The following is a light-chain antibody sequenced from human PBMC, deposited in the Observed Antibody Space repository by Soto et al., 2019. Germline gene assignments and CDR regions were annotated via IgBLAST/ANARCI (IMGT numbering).Light chain of an antibody. J-gene: IGKJ4*01. Sequence: EIVLTQSPATLSLSPGERATLSCRASQSVNIYLAWYQQKPGQAPRLLIYDASNRATGIPARFSGSGSGTDFTLTITSLETEDIAVYYCQQRSNWRVTFGGGTKVDIK. CDR2: DAS. V-gene: IGKV3-11*01. CDR1: QSVNIY. CDR3: QQRSNWRVT.